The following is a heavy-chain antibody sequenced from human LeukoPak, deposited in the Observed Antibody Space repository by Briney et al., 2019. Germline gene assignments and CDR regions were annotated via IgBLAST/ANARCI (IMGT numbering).Heavy chain of an antibody. V-gene: IGHV3-30*03. D-gene: IGHD3-9*01. CDR2: ISYDGSNK. CDR3: ARDRDILTGYDSFDY. CDR1: GFTFSSYG. Sequence: GRSLRLSCAASGFTFSSYGMHWVRQAPGKGLEWVAVISYDGSNKYYADSVKGRFTISRDNSKNTLYLQMNSLRVEDTAVYYCARDRDILTGYDSFDYWGQGTPVTVSS. J-gene: IGHJ4*02.